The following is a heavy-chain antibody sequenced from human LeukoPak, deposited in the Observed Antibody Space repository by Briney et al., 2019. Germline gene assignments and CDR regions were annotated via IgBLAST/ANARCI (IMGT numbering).Heavy chain of an antibody. CDR1: GFTFSSYW. CDR3: ARVNSYYYGMDV. V-gene: IGHV3-7*02. J-gene: IGHJ6*02. Sequence: TGGSLRLSCAASGFTFSSYWMSWVRQAPGKGLEWGANIKQDGSVKYYVDSVKGRFTISRDNAKNALYLQMNSLRAEDTAVYYCARVNSYYYGMDVWGQGTTVTVSS. CDR2: IKQDGSVK.